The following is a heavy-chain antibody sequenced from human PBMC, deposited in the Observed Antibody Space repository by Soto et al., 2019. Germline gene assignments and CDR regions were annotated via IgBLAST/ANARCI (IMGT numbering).Heavy chain of an antibody. CDR2: IYYSGST. Sequence: TSETLSLTCTVSGGSISSYYWSWIRQPPGKGLEWIGYIYYSGSTNYNPSLKSRVTISVDTSKNQFSLKLSSVTAADTAVYYCARPYYYDSSGYPGAFDIWGQGTMVTVSS. J-gene: IGHJ3*02. CDR3: ARPYYYDSSGYPGAFDI. D-gene: IGHD3-22*01. CDR1: GGSISSYY. V-gene: IGHV4-59*08.